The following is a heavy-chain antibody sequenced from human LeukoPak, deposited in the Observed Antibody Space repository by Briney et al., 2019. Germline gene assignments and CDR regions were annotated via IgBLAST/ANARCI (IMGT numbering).Heavy chain of an antibody. CDR1: GFTFSSYA. Sequence: GGSLRLSCAASGFTFSSYAMHWVRQAPGKGLEWVAVISYDGSNKYYADSVKGRFTISRDNSKNTLYLQMNSLRAEDTAVYYCAKLGGYRPPPFDYWGQGTLVTVSS. CDR2: ISYDGSNK. J-gene: IGHJ4*02. CDR3: AKLGGYRPPPFDY. D-gene: IGHD3-22*01. V-gene: IGHV3-30-3*02.